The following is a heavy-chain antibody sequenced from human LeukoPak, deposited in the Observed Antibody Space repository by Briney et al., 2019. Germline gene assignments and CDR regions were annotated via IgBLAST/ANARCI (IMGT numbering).Heavy chain of an antibody. Sequence: GMSLRLSCAASGVTLSPYGMHWVRQAPGKGLEWVSYIGGSGSTIHYADSVEGRFTISRDNAKNSLYLQMNSLRDEDTAIYYCARESHWAFDYWGQGSLVSVSS. V-gene: IGHV3-48*02. CDR2: IGGSGSTI. CDR1: GVTLSPYG. D-gene: IGHD7-27*01. CDR3: ARESHWAFDY. J-gene: IGHJ4*02.